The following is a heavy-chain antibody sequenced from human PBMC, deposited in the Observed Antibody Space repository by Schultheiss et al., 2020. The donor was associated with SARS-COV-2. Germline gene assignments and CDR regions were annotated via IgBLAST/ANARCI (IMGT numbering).Heavy chain of an antibody. CDR2: ISTSGDTI. J-gene: IGHJ6*02. CDR1: GFTFSDYY. Sequence: GGSLRLSCAASGFTFSDYYMSWIRQAPGKGLECISYISTSGDTIYYADSVKGRFTISRDNSKNTLFLQMDSLRVEDTAVYYCAKDRVSGGRAYGMDVWGQGTTVTVSS. V-gene: IGHV3-11*04. D-gene: IGHD3-10*01. CDR3: AKDRVSGGRAYGMDV.